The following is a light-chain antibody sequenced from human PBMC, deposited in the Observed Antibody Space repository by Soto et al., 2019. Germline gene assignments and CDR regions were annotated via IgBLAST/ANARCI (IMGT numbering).Light chain of an antibody. CDR1: QSVSSY. CDR3: QQDSIWLT. V-gene: IGKV3-11*01. J-gene: IGKJ4*02. CDR2: DAS. Sequence: EIVLTQSPATLSLSPGERATLSCRASQSVSSYLAWYQQKPGQAPRLLIYDASNRATGIPARFSGSGSGTDFTLTISSSEPEDFAVYYCQQDSIWLTFGGVTKGEIK.